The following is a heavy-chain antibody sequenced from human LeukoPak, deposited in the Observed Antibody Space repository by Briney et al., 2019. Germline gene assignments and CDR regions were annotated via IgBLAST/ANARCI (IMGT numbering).Heavy chain of an antibody. V-gene: IGHV4-39*07. CDR2: IYYSGST. CDR3: ARNGRSESLLVDY. J-gene: IGHJ4*02. CDR1: GGSISSSSCY. D-gene: IGHD3-3*01. Sequence: RSSETLSLTCTVSGGSISSSSCYWGWIRQPPGKGLEWIGSIYYSGSTYYNPSLKSRVTISVDTSKNQFSLKLSSVTAADTAVYYCARNGRSESLLVDYWGQGTLVTVSS.